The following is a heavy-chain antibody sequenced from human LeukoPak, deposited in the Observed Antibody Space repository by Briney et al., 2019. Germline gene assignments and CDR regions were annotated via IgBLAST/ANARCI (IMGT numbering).Heavy chain of an antibody. CDR2: IYWDDDE. D-gene: IGHD6-19*01. V-gene: IGHV2-5*02. CDR3: VRRPASSGAYSYFDY. Sequence: SGPTLVEPTQTLTLTCTLSGFSLSTSGVGVGWIRQPPGKALEWLGFIYWDDDERYRPSLKSRLTITKDTSKNQVVLTMTNMDPVDTATYYCVRRPASSGAYSYFDYWGQGTLVTVSS. CDR1: GFSLSTSGVG. J-gene: IGHJ4*02.